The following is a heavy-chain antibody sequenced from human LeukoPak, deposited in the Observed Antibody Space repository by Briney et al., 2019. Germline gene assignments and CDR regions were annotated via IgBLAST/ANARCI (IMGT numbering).Heavy chain of an antibody. V-gene: IGHV3-33*01. CDR2: IWYDGSNK. CDR1: GFTFSNYG. Sequence: GGSLRLSCAASGFTFSNYGMHWVRQAPGKGLEWVAVIWYDGSNKYYADSVKGRFTISRDNSKSTLFLQMNSLRAEDTAIYYCARALYCSAGSCYYFDYWGQGALVTVSS. J-gene: IGHJ4*02. CDR3: ARALYCSAGSCYYFDY. D-gene: IGHD2-15*01.